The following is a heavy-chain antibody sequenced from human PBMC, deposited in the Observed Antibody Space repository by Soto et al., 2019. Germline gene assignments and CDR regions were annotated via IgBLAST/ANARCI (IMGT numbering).Heavy chain of an antibody. J-gene: IGHJ5*02. Sequence: EVQLVESGGGLIQPGGSLTLSCAASGFTVSGNYITWVRQPPGKGLEWVSVIFSGDNTYYSDSVKGRFTISRDNAKNTVYLQMNRRRGDDTAVYFCATGLTLPVRPSFDTWGQGTLLTVSS. CDR2: IFSGDNT. V-gene: IGHV3-53*01. CDR3: ATGLTLPVRPSFDT. D-gene: IGHD2-21*02. CDR1: GFTVSGNY.